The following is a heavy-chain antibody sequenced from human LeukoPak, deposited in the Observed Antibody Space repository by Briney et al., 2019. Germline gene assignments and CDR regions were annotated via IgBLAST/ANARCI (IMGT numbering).Heavy chain of an antibody. Sequence: GGSLRLSCAASGFTFNDYSMHWVRQAPGKGLEWVSGISWNSGSIGYADSVKGRFSISRDNPKNSLYLQMDSLNPEDTAVYYGMDVWGQGTTVTVSS. CDR1: GFTFNDYS. V-gene: IGHV3-9*01. CDR2: ISWNSGSI. J-gene: IGHJ6*02. CDR3: MDV.